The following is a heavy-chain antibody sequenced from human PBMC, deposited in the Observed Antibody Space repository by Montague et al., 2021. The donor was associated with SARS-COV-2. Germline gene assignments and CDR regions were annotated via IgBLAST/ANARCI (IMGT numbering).Heavy chain of an antibody. CDR2: ISSSGSTI. CDR1: GFTFSRFE. Sequence: SLRLSCAASGFTFSRFEMNWVRQAPGKGLEWVSYISSSGSTIYYADSVKGRFTISRDNAKNSLYLQMNSLRAEDTAVYYCASVLGGTRLHFDYWGQGTLVTVSS. CDR3: ASVLGGTRLHFDY. J-gene: IGHJ4*02. D-gene: IGHD3-16*01. V-gene: IGHV3-48*03.